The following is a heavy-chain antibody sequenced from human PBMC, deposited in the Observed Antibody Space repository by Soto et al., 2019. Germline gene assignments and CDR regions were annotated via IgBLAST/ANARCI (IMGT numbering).Heavy chain of an antibody. CDR1: GFTFDDYA. CDR2: ISWNSGSI. Sequence: EVQLVESGGGLVQPGRSLRLSCAASGFTFDDYAMHWVRQAPGKGLEWVSGISWNSGSIGYADSVKGRFTISRDNAKNSLYLQMNSLRAEDTALYYCAKDRPPHSSSKAFDIWGQGTMVTVSS. CDR3: AKDRPPHSSSKAFDI. V-gene: IGHV3-9*01. J-gene: IGHJ3*02. D-gene: IGHD6-6*01.